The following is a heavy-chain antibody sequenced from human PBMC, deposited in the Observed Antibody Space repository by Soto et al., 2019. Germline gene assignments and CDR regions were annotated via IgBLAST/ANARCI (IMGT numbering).Heavy chain of an antibody. V-gene: IGHV1-69*01. CDR3: TRGRAVYSSGTFGHVPCDY. D-gene: IGHD3-3*02. Sequence: QVQLVQSGAEVKKPGSSVKVSCNASGDTFNNFAIDWVRQAPGQGLEWMGGIISVFGSTNYAQKFQGRFTITADESTSTVYMELSNLRSADTAVYYCTRGRAVYSSGTFGHVPCDYCDQGTLVTVSS. CDR1: GDTFNNFA. J-gene: IGHJ4*02. CDR2: IISVFGST.